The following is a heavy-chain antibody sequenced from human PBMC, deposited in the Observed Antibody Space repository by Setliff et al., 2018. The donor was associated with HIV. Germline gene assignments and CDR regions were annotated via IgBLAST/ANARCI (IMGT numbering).Heavy chain of an antibody. D-gene: IGHD2-8*01. J-gene: IGHJ6*03. V-gene: IGHV1-18*01. CDR3: VRLTADRTNYYYYMDV. CDR1: GYGLSTYA. Sequence: ASVKVSCKASGYGLSTYAISWVRQAPGQGLEWMGWIDSNNGNRNFAQKFRGRVTMTTDISTNTAYMAVRSLSFDDTAVYYCVRLTADRTNYYYYMDVWGKGTTVTVSS. CDR2: IDSNNGNR.